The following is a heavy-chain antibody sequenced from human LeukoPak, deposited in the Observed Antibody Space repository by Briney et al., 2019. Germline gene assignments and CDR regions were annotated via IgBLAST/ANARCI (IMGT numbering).Heavy chain of an antibody. CDR3: ARRSQWLVQGAFDI. J-gene: IGHJ3*02. CDR2: ISSSSSYI. V-gene: IGHV3-21*01. Sequence: GGSLRLSCAASGFTFSSYSMNWVRQAPGRGLEWVSSISSSSSYIYYADSVKGRFTISRDNAKNSLYLQMNSLRAEDTAVCYCARRSQWLVQGAFDIWGQGTMVTVSS. CDR1: GFTFSSYS. D-gene: IGHD6-19*01.